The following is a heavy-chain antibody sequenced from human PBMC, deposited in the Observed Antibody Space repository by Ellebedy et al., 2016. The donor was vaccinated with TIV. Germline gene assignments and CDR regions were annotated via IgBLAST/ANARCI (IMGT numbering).Heavy chain of an antibody. V-gene: IGHV1-8*01. J-gene: IGHJ5*02. D-gene: IGHD6-13*01. CDR1: GYTFTSHD. CDR3: TRGVRQMVPYNWFDP. Sequence: AASVKVSCKASGYTFTSHDINWVRQARGQGLAWMGCINLNSGNVGYAQKFQGRVAMTRDTSTNTAYLDMWSLTSEDTGVYYCTRGVRQMVPYNWFDPWGQGTLVTVSS. CDR2: INLNSGNV.